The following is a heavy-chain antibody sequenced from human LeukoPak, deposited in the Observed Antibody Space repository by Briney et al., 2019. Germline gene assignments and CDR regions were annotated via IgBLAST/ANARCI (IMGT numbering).Heavy chain of an antibody. J-gene: IGHJ6*03. Sequence: PGGSLRLSCAAPGITFSNYNMNWVRQAPGKGLEWISAITSSSSYTFYADSVKGRFTISRDNAQNSLYLQMNSLRVEDTAIYYCARDPYNGAYSEGYYYYYMDVWGKGTTLTVSS. CDR3: ARDPYNGAYSEGYYYYYMDV. V-gene: IGHV3-21*01. D-gene: IGHD1-1*01. CDR1: GITFSNYN. CDR2: ITSSSSYT.